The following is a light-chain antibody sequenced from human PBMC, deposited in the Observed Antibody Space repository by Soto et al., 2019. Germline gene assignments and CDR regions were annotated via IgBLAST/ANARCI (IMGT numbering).Light chain of an antibody. Sequence: DFPMTQSPSSLSASVGDRVTITCRANQAISNYLAWYQPRPGRVPQVLIYAASTLQSGVPSRFSGRGSGSEFTLTINGLQPEDVGTYYCQRYNGAPYTFGQGTKVEIK. V-gene: IGKV1-27*01. CDR2: AAS. J-gene: IGKJ2*01. CDR3: QRYNGAPYT. CDR1: QAISNY.